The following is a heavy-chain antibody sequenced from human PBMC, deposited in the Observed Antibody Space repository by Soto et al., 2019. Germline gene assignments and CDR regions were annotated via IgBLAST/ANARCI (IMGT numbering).Heavy chain of an antibody. CDR3: ARTYGSSWYEDDWFDP. CDR2: ISAYNGNT. V-gene: IGHV1-18*01. D-gene: IGHD6-13*01. Sequence: ASVKVSCKASGYTFTSYGISWVRQAPGQGLEWMGWISAYNGNTNYAQKLQGRVTMTTDTSTSTAYMELRSLGSDDTAVYYCARTYGSSWYEDDWFDPWGQGTLVTVSS. J-gene: IGHJ5*02. CDR1: GYTFTSYG.